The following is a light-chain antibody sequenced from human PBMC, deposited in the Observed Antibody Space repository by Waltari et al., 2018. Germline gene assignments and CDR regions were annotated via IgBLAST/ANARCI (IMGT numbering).Light chain of an antibody. CDR3: QQLNVYPLT. CDR1: QDISSY. V-gene: IGKV1-9*01. J-gene: IGKJ4*01. Sequence: DIQLTQSPSFLSASVGDRVTISCRASQDISSYLAWNQQKPGEAAKLLIYAASTLQSGVPSRFSGSGSGTEFTLTISSLQPEDFAAYYCQQLNVYPLTFGGGSKVEIK. CDR2: AAS.